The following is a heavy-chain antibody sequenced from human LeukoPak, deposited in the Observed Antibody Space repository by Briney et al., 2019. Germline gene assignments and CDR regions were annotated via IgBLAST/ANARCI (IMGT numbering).Heavy chain of an antibody. CDR2: ISGSGGST. D-gene: IGHD3-9*01. CDR1: GFTFSSYA. J-gene: IGHJ4*02. CDR3: AKGAYYDILTGLSGFDY. V-gene: IGHV3-23*01. Sequence: PGGSLGLSCAASGFTFSSYAMSWVRQAPGKGLEWVSAISGSGGSTYYADSVKGRFTISRDNSKNTLYLQMNSLRAEDTAVYYCAKGAYYDILTGLSGFDYWGQGTLVTVSS.